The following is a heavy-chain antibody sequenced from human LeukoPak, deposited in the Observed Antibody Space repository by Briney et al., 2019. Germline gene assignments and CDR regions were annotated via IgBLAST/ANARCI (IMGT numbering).Heavy chain of an antibody. CDR2: IRYDGSNK. Sequence: PGGSLRLSCAASGFTFSSYGMHWVRQAPGKGLEWVAFIRYDGSNKYYADSVKGRFTISRDNSKNTLYLQMNSLRAEDTAVYYCARGDPSSSSFDYWGQGTLVTVSS. CDR3: ARGDPSSSSFDY. D-gene: IGHD6-6*01. V-gene: IGHV3-30*02. CDR1: GFTFSSYG. J-gene: IGHJ4*02.